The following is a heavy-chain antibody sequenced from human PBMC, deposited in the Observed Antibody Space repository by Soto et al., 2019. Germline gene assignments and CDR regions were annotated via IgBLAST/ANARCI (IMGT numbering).Heavy chain of an antibody. CDR2: IYHSGST. CDR1: SGSISSSNW. CDR3: ARVGYDFWSGLFDY. D-gene: IGHD3-3*01. V-gene: IGHV4-4*02. J-gene: IGHJ4*02. Sequence: SETLSLTCAVSSGSISSSNWWSWVRQPPGKGLEWIGEIYHSGSTNYNPSLKSRVTISVDKSKNQFSLKLSSVTAADTAVYYCARVGYDFWSGLFDYWGQATLVTVSP.